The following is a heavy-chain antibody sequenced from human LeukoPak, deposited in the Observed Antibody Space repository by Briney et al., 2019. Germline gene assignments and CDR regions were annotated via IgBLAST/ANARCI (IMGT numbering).Heavy chain of an antibody. CDR2: IWYDGSIQ. CDR3: ARAGYCSGGSCYGSDY. D-gene: IGHD2-15*01. CDR1: GFTFSSYG. J-gene: IGHJ4*02. Sequence: PGGSLRLSCAASGFTFSSYGMHWVRQAPGKGLEWVAAIWYDGSIQYYADSVKGRFTISRDNSKNTLYLQMDSLRAEDTAVYYCARAGYCSGGSCYGSDYWGQRTLVSVFS. V-gene: IGHV3-33*01.